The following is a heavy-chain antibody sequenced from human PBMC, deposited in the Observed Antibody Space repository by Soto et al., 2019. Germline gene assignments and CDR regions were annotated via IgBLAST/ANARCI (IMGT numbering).Heavy chain of an antibody. CDR2: MNPTSGNT. V-gene: IGHV1-8*01. Sequence: APVKGSCKTSGYTFTSYDINWVRQATGQGLEWMGRMNPTSGNTGYAQKFKGRVTMTRTTSISTAYMELSSLRSEDTAVYSCAPGGSTSPWGMDVWGEGTTVTASS. CDR3: APGGSTSPWGMDV. CDR1: GYTFTSYD. J-gene: IGHJ6*04. D-gene: IGHD2-2*01.